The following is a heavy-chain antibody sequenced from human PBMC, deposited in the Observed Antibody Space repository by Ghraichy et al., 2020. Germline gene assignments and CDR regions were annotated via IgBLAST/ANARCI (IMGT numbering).Heavy chain of an antibody. CDR2: AYHSGRT. Sequence: ESLNISCTVSGVSISAYYCNWVRQPPGKGLEWIVYAYHSGRTKYNPSLETRVTISLDASKNQFSLNLTSVTAADTAVYYCVTGVGWQPDYWGHGTLVTVS. CDR1: GVSISAYY. CDR3: VTGVGWQPDY. D-gene: IGHD5-24*01. J-gene: IGHJ4*01. V-gene: IGHV4-59*08.